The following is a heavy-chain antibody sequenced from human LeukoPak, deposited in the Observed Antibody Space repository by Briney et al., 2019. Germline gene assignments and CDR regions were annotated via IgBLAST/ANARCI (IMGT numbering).Heavy chain of an antibody. J-gene: IGHJ6*02. D-gene: IGHD4-17*01. CDR1: GFTFSSYS. V-gene: IGHV3-21*01. CDR3: ARDRATTDYYYGMDV. Sequence: PGGSLRLSCAASGFTFSSYSMNWVRQAPRKGLEWVSSISSSSSYIYYADSVKGRFTISRDNAKNSLYLQMNSLRAEDTAVYYCARDRATTDYYYGMDVWGQGTTVTVSS. CDR2: ISSSSSYI.